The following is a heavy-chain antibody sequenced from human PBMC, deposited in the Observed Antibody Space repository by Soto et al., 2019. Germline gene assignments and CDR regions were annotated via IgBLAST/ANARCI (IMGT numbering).Heavy chain of an antibody. Sequence: PXGSLRVYCAASGFTFSSYTMSWVRQAPGKGLEWVSAISGSGGSTYYADSVKGRFTISRDNSKNTLYLQMNSLRAEDTAVYYCAKENRGFDDWAQGTLVTVSS. CDR2: ISGSGGST. J-gene: IGHJ4*02. CDR1: GFTFSSYT. CDR3: AKENRGFDD. V-gene: IGHV3-23*01.